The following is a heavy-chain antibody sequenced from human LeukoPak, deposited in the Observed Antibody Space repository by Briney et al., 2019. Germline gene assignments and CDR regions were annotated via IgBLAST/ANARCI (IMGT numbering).Heavy chain of an antibody. CDR1: GYSFTSYW. J-gene: IGHJ3*02. D-gene: IGHD3-10*01. Sequence: GESLKISCKGSGYSFTSYWIGWVRQMPGKGLEWMGIIYPGDSDTRYSPSFQGQVTISADKSISTTYLQWSSLKASDTAMYYCARHRVLLWFGELPRDAFDIWGQGTMVTVSS. V-gene: IGHV5-51*01. CDR2: IYPGDSDT. CDR3: ARHRVLLWFGELPRDAFDI.